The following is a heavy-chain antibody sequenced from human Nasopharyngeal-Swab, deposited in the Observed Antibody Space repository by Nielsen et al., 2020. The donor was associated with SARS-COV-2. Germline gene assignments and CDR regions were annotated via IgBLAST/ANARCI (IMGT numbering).Heavy chain of an antibody. V-gene: IGHV1-18*01. J-gene: IGHJ3*02. CDR2: ISTYNGNT. D-gene: IGHD2-2*01. CDR1: GYIFTSYG. Sequence: ASMKVSCKASGYIFTSYGISWVRQAPGQGLEWMGWISTYNGNTNYAQKLQGRVTMTTDTSTSTAYMELRSLRSDDTAVYYCARGSYCSSTSCYVFAFDIWGQGTMVTVSS. CDR3: ARGSYCSSTSCYVFAFDI.